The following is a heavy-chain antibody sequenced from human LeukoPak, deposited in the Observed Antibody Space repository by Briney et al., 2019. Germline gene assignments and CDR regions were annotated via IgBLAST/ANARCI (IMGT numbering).Heavy chain of an antibody. J-gene: IGHJ4*02. V-gene: IGHV1-2*02. D-gene: IGHD5-24*01. CDR3: AAQRWLQSNFDY. Sequence: ASVKVSCKASGYTFTGYYMHWVRQAPGQGLEWMGWINPNSGGTNYAQKFQGRVTMTRDTSISTAYMELGRLRSDDTAVYYCAAQRWLQSNFDYWGQGTLVTVSS. CDR2: INPNSGGT. CDR1: GYTFTGYY.